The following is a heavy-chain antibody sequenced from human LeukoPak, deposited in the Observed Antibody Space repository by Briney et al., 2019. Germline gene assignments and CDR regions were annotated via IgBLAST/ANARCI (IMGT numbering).Heavy chain of an antibody. CDR2: IYSGGTT. Sequence: QAGGSLRLSCAASGFTVSSNYMNWVRQAPGQGLEWVSIIYSGGTTYYADSVKGRFTISRDNSKNTLYHQMNSLRAEDTAVYYCARVLWNGDYPRFDYWGQGTLVTVSS. CDR1: GFTVSSNY. CDR3: ARVLWNGDYPRFDY. D-gene: IGHD4-17*01. V-gene: IGHV3-53*01. J-gene: IGHJ4*02.